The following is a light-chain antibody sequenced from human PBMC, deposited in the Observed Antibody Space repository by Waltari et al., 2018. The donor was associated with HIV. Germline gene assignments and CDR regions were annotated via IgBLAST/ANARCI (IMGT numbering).Light chain of an antibody. CDR1: SSDVGSYNL. CDR2: EDS. V-gene: IGLV2-23*01. CDR3: CSYAGTSTWV. J-gene: IGLJ2*01. Sequence: QSALTQPASVSGSPGQSITISCTGSSSDVGSYNLVSWYQKHPGKAPKLMIYEDSKRPSGVSKRFSGSKSGNTASLTISGLQAEDEADYYCCSYAGTSTWVFGGGTKLTVL.